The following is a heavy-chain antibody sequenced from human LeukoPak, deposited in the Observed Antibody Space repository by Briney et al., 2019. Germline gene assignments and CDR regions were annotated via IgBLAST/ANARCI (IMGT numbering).Heavy chain of an antibody. CDR3: ANGRPVSSSWDAEFDF. V-gene: IGHV3-30*18. J-gene: IGHJ4*02. CDR2: MSYAGRNK. Sequence: GGSLRLSCAASGFTFSTYDMHWVRQAPGKGLEWVASMSYAGRNKYYIDSVKGRFTISRDNSKNTLYLQMDSLRAEDTAVYYCANGRPVSSSWDAEFDFWGQGTLVTASS. CDR1: GFTFSTYD. D-gene: IGHD6-13*01.